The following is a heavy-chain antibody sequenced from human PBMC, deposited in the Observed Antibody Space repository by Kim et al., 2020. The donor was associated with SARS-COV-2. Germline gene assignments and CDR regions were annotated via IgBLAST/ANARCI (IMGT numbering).Heavy chain of an antibody. Sequence: ASVKVSCKASGYTFTSYAMHWVRQAPGQRLEWMGWINAGNGNTKYSQKFQGRVTITRDTSASTAYMELSSLRSEDTAVYYCAREYSSGWSPHWYFDLWGRGTLVTVSS. CDR1: GYTFTSYA. D-gene: IGHD6-19*01. CDR3: AREYSSGWSPHWYFDL. V-gene: IGHV1-3*01. J-gene: IGHJ2*01. CDR2: INAGNGNT.